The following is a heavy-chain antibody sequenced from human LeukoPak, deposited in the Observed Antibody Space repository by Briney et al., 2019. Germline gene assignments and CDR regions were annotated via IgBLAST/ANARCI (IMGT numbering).Heavy chain of an antibody. D-gene: IGHD3-22*01. J-gene: IGHJ3*02. CDR2: IYHSGST. CDR3: ARGAYDDAFDI. Sequence: SETLSLTCTVSGYSISSGYYWGWIRQPPGKGLEWIGSIYHSGSTYYNPSLKSRVTISVDTSKNQFSLKLSSVTAADTAVYHCARGAYDDAFDIWGQGTMVTVSS. CDR1: GYSISSGYY. V-gene: IGHV4-38-2*02.